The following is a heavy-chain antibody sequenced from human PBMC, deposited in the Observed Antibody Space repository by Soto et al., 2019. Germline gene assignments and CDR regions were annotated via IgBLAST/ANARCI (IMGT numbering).Heavy chain of an antibody. CDR3: ARALLGFSYGYGGYFDP. Sequence: SETLSLTCNVSGGSFHGYSWSWFRQTSGKGLEWIGDIGYRGSTSYSPSLKSRLLISLDTSNNQFSLKVASVTPADTAVYYCARALLGFSYGYGGYFDPWGPGTLVTVSS. V-gene: IGHV4-34*01. CDR1: GGSFHGYS. CDR2: IGYRGST. D-gene: IGHD3-16*01. J-gene: IGHJ4*02.